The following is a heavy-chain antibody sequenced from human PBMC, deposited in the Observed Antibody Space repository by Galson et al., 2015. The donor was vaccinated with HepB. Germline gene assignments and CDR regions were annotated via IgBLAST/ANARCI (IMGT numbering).Heavy chain of an antibody. CDR3: ARTGSRTVAGPSGY. CDR2: ISAYNGST. Sequence: SVKVSCKASGYTFTSYGISWVRQAPGQGLEWMGWISAYNGSTNYAQKLQGRVTMTTDTSTSTAYMELRSLRSDDTAVYYCARTGSRTVAGPSGYWGQGTLVTVSS. J-gene: IGHJ4*02. CDR1: GYTFTSYG. V-gene: IGHV1-18*01. D-gene: IGHD6-19*01.